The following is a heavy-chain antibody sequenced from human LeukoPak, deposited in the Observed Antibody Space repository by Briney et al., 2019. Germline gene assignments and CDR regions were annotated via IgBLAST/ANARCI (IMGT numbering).Heavy chain of an antibody. CDR2: IKQDGSEK. J-gene: IGHJ4*02. Sequence: GGSLRLSCGASGFTFSSYWMSWVRQAPGKGLEWVANIKQDGSEKHYVDSVKGRFTISRDNAKNSLYLQMNSLRAEDTAVYYCARVEASGYDYGAFDYWGQGTLVTVSS. CDR1: GFTFSSYW. D-gene: IGHD5-12*01. V-gene: IGHV3-7*01. CDR3: ARVEASGYDYGAFDY.